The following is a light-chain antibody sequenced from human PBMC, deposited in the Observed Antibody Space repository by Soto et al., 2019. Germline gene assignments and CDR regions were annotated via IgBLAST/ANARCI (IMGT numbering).Light chain of an antibody. V-gene: IGKV1-5*03. Sequence: DLQMTQSPSTLSASIGDRVTISCRASQSISNWLAWYQQKPGKAPKLLISQASNLESGVPSRFSGSGSGTEFTLTISSLQPDDFATFYCQQYDTYSTFGQGTKV. CDR3: QQYDTYST. CDR2: QAS. J-gene: IGKJ1*01. CDR1: QSISNW.